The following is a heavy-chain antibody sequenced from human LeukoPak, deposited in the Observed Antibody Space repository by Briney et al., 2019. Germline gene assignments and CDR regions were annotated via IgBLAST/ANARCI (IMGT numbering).Heavy chain of an antibody. J-gene: IGHJ4*02. V-gene: IGHV4-4*07. CDR1: GGCISGHF. CDR3: ARGKEMTAVAGYYSFDY. Sequence: SDARALTCSSAGGCISGHFWTWIRQPAGRGLEWIGRIYSSGSTYYNPSLMSRVTISLDTSNNQFSLRVTSVTAADTAVYYCARGKEMTAVAGYYSFDYWGQGTLVSVSS. D-gene: IGHD6-19*01. CDR2: IYSSGST.